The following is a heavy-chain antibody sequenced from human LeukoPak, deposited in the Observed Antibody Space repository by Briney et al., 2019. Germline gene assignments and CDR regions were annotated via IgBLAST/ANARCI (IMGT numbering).Heavy chain of an antibody. V-gene: IGHV4-34*01. CDR1: GGSFSGYY. CDR3: ARGCDYGDYRDLGY. J-gene: IGHJ4*02. D-gene: IGHD4-17*01. Sequence: PSETLSLTCAVYGGSFSGYYWSWIRQPPGKGLEWIGEINHSGSTNYNPSLKSRVTISVDTSKNQFSLKLSSVTAADTAVYYCARGCDYGDYRDLGYWGQGTLVTVSS. CDR2: INHSGST.